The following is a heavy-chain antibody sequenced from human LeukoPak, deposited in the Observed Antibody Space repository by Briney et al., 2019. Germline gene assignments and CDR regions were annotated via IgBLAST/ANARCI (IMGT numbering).Heavy chain of an antibody. J-gene: IGHJ4*02. CDR1: GGSISSYY. V-gene: IGHV4-59*12. Sequence: SETLSLTCTVSGGSISSYYWSWVRQPPGKGLEWIGFVYYTGSTNYSPSLKSRVTISVDTSKNQFSLKLSSVTAADTAVYYCAGWGIAAAGTVYWGQGTLVTVSS. CDR2: VYYTGST. CDR3: AGWGIAAAGTVY. D-gene: IGHD6-13*01.